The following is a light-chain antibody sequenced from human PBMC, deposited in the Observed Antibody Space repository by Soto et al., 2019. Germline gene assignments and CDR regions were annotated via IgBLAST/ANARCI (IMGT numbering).Light chain of an antibody. CDR2: GAS. Sequence: EIVMTQSPATLSVSPGERATLSCRASQSVSSNLAWYQQKPGQAPRLLIYGASTRATGIPARFSGSGSGTEFTLTISSLQSEDFAVYYCQHYNNWPRTFGQGTKVELQ. V-gene: IGKV3-15*01. CDR1: QSVSSN. J-gene: IGKJ1*01. CDR3: QHYNNWPRT.